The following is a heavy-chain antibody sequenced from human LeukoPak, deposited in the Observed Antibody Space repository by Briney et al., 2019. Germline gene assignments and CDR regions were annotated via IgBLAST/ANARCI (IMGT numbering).Heavy chain of an antibody. J-gene: IGHJ4*02. CDR3: AKFFMGYCSGGSCDDYFDY. CDR2: ISGNDGST. Sequence: GGSLRLSCVASGFTLSRYGMSWVRQAPGKGLEWVSGISGNDGSTYYADSVKGRLTISRDNSKNTLYVQMNNLRVDDTAVYYCAKFFMGYCSGGSCDDYFDYWGQGTLVTVSS. V-gene: IGHV3-23*01. D-gene: IGHD2-15*01. CDR1: GFTLSRYG.